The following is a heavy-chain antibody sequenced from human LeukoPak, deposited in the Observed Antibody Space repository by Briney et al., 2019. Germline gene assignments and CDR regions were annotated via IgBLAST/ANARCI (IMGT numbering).Heavy chain of an antibody. V-gene: IGHV4-34*01. CDR1: GGSFSGYY. CDR3: ARAHHSSSSNYFDY. Sequence: SETLSLTCAVYGGSFSGYYWSWIRQPPGEGLEWIGEINHSGSTNYNPSLKSRVTISVDTSKNQFSLKLSSVTAADTAVYYCARAHHSSSSNYFDYWGQGTLVTVSS. CDR2: INHSGST. J-gene: IGHJ4*02. D-gene: IGHD6-13*01.